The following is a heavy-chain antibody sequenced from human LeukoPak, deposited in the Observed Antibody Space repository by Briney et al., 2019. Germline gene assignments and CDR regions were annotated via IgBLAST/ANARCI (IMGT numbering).Heavy chain of an antibody. Sequence: GGSLRLSCAASGFTFSSYAMHWVRQAPGKGLEWVAVISYDGSNKYYADSVKGRFTISRDNSKNTLYLQMNSLRAEDTAVYYCARCVEQQPGFYYYYYYGMDVWGQGTTVTVSS. CDR1: GFTFSSYA. V-gene: IGHV3-30-3*01. J-gene: IGHJ6*02. CDR2: ISYDGSNK. CDR3: ARCVEQQPGFYYYYYYGMDV. D-gene: IGHD6-13*01.